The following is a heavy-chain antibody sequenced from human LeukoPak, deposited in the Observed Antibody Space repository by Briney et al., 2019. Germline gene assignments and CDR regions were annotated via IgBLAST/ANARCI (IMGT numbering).Heavy chain of an antibody. J-gene: IGHJ4*02. CDR2: ICPGDSDT. V-gene: IGHV5-51*01. D-gene: IGHD4-17*01. CDR3: AKHTTGGGILLFDY. CDR1: GYGSSSYW. Sequence: GESLKISCKGSGYGSSSYWIGWVRQMPGKGLEYMGIICPGDSDTRYSQSFQGQVTISADKSITTAYLQWSSLKASDTAMYYCAKHTTGGGILLFDYWGQGTLVTVSS.